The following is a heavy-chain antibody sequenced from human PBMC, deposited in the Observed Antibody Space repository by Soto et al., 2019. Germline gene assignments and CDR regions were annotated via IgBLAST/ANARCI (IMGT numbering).Heavy chain of an antibody. V-gene: IGHV1-69*13. D-gene: IGHD2-21*02. CDR3: ARGGPYCGGDCYSGWVTYGMDV. J-gene: IGHJ6*02. CDR1: GGTFSSYA. CDR2: IIPIFGTA. Sequence: VASVKVSCKASGGTFSSYAISWVRQAPGQGLEWMGGIIPIFGTANYAQKFQGRVTITADESTSTAYMELSSLRSEDTAVYYCARGGPYCGGDCYSGWVTYGMDVWGQGTTVTVSS.